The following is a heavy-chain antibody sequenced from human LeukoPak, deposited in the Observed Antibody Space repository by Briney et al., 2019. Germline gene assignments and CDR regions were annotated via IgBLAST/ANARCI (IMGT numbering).Heavy chain of an antibody. CDR1: GFTFSHYG. Sequence: GGSLRLSCAASGFTFSHYGMHWVRQAPGKGLEWVAVISYDGSNKYYTDSVKGRFTISRDNSKNTLYLQMNSLRAEDTAVYYCARAGSGSYYRVAFDTWGQGTMVTVSS. CDR2: ISYDGSNK. D-gene: IGHD3-10*01. J-gene: IGHJ3*02. CDR3: ARAGSGSYYRVAFDT. V-gene: IGHV3-30*03.